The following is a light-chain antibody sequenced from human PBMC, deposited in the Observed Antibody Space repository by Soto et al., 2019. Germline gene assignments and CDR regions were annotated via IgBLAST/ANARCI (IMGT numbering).Light chain of an antibody. CDR3: QQYGSSPALT. CDR1: QSVSSSY. J-gene: IGKJ4*02. V-gene: IGKV3-20*01. CDR2: GAS. Sequence: EIVLPQSPDTLSLSPGERSTLSCRASQSVSSSYLAWYQQKPGQAPRLLIYGASSRATGIPDRFSGSGSGTDFTLTISRLEPEDFAVYYCQQYGSSPALTFGGGTKVDIK.